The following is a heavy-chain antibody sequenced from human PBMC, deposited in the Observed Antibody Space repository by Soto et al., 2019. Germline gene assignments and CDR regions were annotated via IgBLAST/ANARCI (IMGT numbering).Heavy chain of an antibody. Sequence: QGQLQGSGPGLVKPSGTLSLTCAVPCGPISSSNWLRLVRQPPGEGLEWIGEIYHSGSTNYNPSLKSRVTISVDKSKNQFSLKLSSVTAADTAVYYCASYGDYYSNWYFDLWGRGTLVTVSS. CDR3: ASYGDYYSNWYFDL. CDR2: IYHSGST. J-gene: IGHJ2*01. V-gene: IGHV4-4*02. CDR1: CGPISSSNW. D-gene: IGHD4-17*01.